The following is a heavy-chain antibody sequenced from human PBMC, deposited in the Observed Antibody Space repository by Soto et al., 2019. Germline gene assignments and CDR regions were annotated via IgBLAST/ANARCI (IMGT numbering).Heavy chain of an antibody. CDR1: GFTFSSYS. CDR2: ISSSSSTI. V-gene: IGHV3-48*02. Sequence: EVQLVESGGGLVQPGGSLRLSCAASGFTFSSYSMNWVRQAPGKGLEWVSYISSSSSTIYYADSVKGRFTISRDNAKNSLYLQMNSLRDEDTAVYYCARDRSLWTTRSPFDPWGQGTLVTVSS. CDR3: ARDRSLWTTRSPFDP. J-gene: IGHJ5*02. D-gene: IGHD2-15*01.